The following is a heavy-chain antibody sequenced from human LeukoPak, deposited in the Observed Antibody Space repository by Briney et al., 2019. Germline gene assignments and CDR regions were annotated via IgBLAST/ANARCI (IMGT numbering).Heavy chain of an antibody. CDR3: ARFYYDSTPSAFDI. CDR1: GYTFTSYD. CDR2: MNPNSGNT. Sequence: ASVKVSCKASGYTFTSYDINWARQATGQGLEWMGWMNPNSGNTGYAQKFQGRVTMTRNTSISTAYMELSSLRSEDTAVYYCARFYYDSTPSAFDIWGQGTMVTVSS. J-gene: IGHJ3*02. D-gene: IGHD3-22*01. V-gene: IGHV1-8*01.